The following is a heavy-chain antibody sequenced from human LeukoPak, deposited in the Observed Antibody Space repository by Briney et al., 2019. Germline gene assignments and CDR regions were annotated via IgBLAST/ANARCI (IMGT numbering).Heavy chain of an antibody. CDR2: INPNSGGT. CDR1: GYTFTGYY. J-gene: IGHJ3*02. Sequence: ASVKVSCKASGYTFTGYYMHWVRQAPGQGLEWMGRINPNSGGTNYAQKFQGRVTMTRDTSISTAYMELSSLRSEDTAVYYCATVRSSGWYRATDAFDIWGQGTMVTVSS. D-gene: IGHD6-19*01. CDR3: ATVRSSGWYRATDAFDI. V-gene: IGHV1-2*06.